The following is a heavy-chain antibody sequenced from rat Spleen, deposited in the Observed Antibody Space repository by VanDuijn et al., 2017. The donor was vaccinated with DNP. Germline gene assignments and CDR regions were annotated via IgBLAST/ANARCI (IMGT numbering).Heavy chain of an antibody. CDR2: ITSGGGYT. CDR3: VRVNWVPDY. J-gene: IGHJ2*01. CDR1: GFTFSNHG. Sequence: EVQLVESGGGLVQPGRSLKLSCAASGFTFSNHGMAWVRQVPTKGREWVASITSGGGYTYYRDSVKGRFTISRDKARSTLYLQMNSLRSEDTARYYWVRVNWVPDYWGQGVMVTVSS. D-gene: IGHD5-1*01. V-gene: IGHV5S13*01.